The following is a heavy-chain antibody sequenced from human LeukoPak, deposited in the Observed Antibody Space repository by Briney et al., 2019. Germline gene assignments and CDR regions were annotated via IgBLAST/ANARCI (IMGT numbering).Heavy chain of an antibody. Sequence: GGSLRLSCAASGFTFDDYAMHWVRQAPGKGLEWVSGISWNSGSIGYADSVKGRFTISRDNTKNSLYLQMNSLRAEDTAVYYCARVVVYGWWDYYMDVWGKGTTVTVSS. CDR3: ARVVVYGWWDYYMDV. D-gene: IGHD6-19*01. V-gene: IGHV3-9*01. J-gene: IGHJ6*03. CDR2: ISWNSGSI. CDR1: GFTFDDYA.